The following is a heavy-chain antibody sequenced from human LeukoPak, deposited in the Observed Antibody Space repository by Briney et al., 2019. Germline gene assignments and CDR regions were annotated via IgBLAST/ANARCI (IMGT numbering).Heavy chain of an antibody. D-gene: IGHD2-15*01. CDR3: ARRYCSGGSCYSGADY. Sequence: GGSLRLSCAASGFTFSDYYMSWIRQAPGKGLEWVSYISSSGSTIYYADSVKGRFTISRDNAKNSLYLQMNSLRAEDTAVYYCARRYCSGGSCYSGADYWGQGTLVTVSS. CDR1: GFTFSDYY. CDR2: ISSSGSTI. V-gene: IGHV3-11*01. J-gene: IGHJ4*02.